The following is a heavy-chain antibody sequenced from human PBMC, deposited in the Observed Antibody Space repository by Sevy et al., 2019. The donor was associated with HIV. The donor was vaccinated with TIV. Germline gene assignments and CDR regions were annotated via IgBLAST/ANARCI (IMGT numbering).Heavy chain of an antibody. CDR2: IYPGDSDT. CDR1: GYSFNSHW. J-gene: IGHJ4*02. CDR3: ARQGYDYVWGSYSSPDF. V-gene: IGHV5-51*01. D-gene: IGHD3-16*02. Sequence: GESLKISCRGSGYSFNSHWIGWVRQMPGKGLEWMGIIYPGDSDTGYSPSFQGQVTISADKSISTAYLQWSSLRASDSAMYYCARQGYDYVWGSYSSPDFWGQGTRVTVSS.